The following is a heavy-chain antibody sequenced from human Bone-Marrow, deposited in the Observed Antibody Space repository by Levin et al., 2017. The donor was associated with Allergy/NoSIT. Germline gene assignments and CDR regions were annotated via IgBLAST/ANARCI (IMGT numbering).Heavy chain of an antibody. J-gene: IGHJ6*02. Sequence: PGGSLRLSCTASGFNFRSYAMHWVRQAPGKGLEGVANIWFDGTNKYYVDSVKGRITISRDDAKETLYLQMNSLRVEDTAVYYCARGARYTHTNYYGMDVWGQGTTVTVSS. CDR3: ARGARYTHTNYYGMDV. D-gene: IGHD3-9*01. V-gene: IGHV3-30*02. CDR1: GFNFRSYA. CDR2: IWFDGTNK.